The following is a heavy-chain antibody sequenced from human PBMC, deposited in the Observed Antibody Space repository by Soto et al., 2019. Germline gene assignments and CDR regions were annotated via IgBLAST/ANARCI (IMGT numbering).Heavy chain of an antibody. V-gene: IGHV1-3*01. CDR2: INAGNGNT. CDR3: AITAVGHITGTEDWFDP. D-gene: IGHD1-20*01. Sequence: ASVKVSCKVSGYTFTSYAMHWVRQAPGQRLEWMGWINAGNGNTKYSQKFQGRVTITRDTSASTAYMELSSLRSEDTAVYYCAITAVGHITGTEDWFDPWGQGTLVTVSS. J-gene: IGHJ5*02. CDR1: GYTFTSYA.